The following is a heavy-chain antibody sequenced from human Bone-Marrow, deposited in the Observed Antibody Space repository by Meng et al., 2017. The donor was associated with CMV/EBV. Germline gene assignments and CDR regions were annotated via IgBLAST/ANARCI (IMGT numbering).Heavy chain of an antibody. CDR2: ISSNGGST. V-gene: IGHV3-64*02. CDR3: AKDLGCSSTSCWGYYYYGMDV. J-gene: IGHJ6*02. Sequence: GESLKISCAASEFTFSSYAMHWVRQAPGKGLEYVSAISSNGGSTYYADSVKGRFTISRDNSKNTLYLQMNSLRAEDTAVYYCAKDLGCSSTSCWGYYYYGMDVWGQGTTVTFSS. D-gene: IGHD2-2*01. CDR1: EFTFSSYA.